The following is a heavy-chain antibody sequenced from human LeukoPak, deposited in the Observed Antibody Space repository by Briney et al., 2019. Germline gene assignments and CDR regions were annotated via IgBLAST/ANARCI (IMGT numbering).Heavy chain of an antibody. D-gene: IGHD2-2*02. CDR2: INHSGST. CDR3: ARGFRVVVPAAIGFDY. V-gene: IGHV4-34*01. J-gene: IGHJ4*02. Sequence: SETLSLTCAVYGGSFSGYYWSWIRQPPGKGLEWIGEINHSGSTNYNPSLKSRVTISVDTSKNQFSLKLSSMTAADTAVYYCARGFRVVVPAAIGFDYWGQGTLVTVSS. CDR1: GGSFSGYY.